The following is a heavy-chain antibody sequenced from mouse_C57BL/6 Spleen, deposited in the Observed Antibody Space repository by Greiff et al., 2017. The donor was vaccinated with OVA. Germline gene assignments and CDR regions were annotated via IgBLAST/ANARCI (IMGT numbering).Heavy chain of an antibody. D-gene: IGHD1-1*01. CDR2: IDPSDSYT. CDR3: ARGVYYGSSYHFDY. J-gene: IGHJ2*01. CDR1: GYTFTSYW. Sequence: VQLQQPGAELVMPGASVKLSCKASGYTFTSYWMHWVKQRPGQGLEWIGEIDPSDSYTNYNQKFKGKSTLTVDKSSSTAYMQLSSLTSEDSAVYYCARGVYYGSSYHFDYWGQGTTLTVSS. V-gene: IGHV1-69*01.